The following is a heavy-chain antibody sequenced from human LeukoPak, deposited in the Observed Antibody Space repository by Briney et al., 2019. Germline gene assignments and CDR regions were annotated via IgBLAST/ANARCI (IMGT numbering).Heavy chain of an antibody. CDR1: DDPITSYY. CDR3: ARHLSSSGNGFQY. V-gene: IGHV4-59*08. D-gene: IGHD6-13*01. Sequence: SETLSLTCTVSDDPITSYYWSWIRQPPGKGLEWIGYTSYSGNTNHNPSLQSRVTVSLDTSKNQFSLKVNSVTAADTAVYYCARHLSSSGNGFQYWGQGTLVTVSS. J-gene: IGHJ1*01. CDR2: TSYSGNT.